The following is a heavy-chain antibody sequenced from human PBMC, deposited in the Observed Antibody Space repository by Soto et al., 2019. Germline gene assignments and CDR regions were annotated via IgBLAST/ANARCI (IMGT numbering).Heavy chain of an antibody. D-gene: IGHD3-22*01. Sequence: EVQLVESGGGXVQPGGSLRLXXAASGFTFGPYWMHWVRQVPGKGLVWLSRINSDGSSTNYADSVKGRFTISRDNAKSTLSLQMHSLRAEDTAVYYCASGGSGYYNYWGQGTLVTVSS. CDR1: GFTFGPYW. J-gene: IGHJ4*02. CDR2: INSDGSST. CDR3: ASGGSGYYNY. V-gene: IGHV3-74*01.